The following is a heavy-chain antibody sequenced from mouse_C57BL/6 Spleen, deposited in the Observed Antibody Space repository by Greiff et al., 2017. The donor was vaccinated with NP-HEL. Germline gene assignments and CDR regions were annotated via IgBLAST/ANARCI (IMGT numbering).Heavy chain of an antibody. J-gene: IGHJ4*01. V-gene: IGHV1-80*01. CDR2: IYPGDGDT. D-gene: IGHD2-3*01. CDR3: ARDPYDPGRDYYAMDY. CDR1: GYAFSSYW. Sequence: QVQLQQSGAELVKPGASVKISCKASGYAFSSYWMNWVKQRPGKGLEWIGQIYPGDGDTNYNGKFKGKATLTADKSSSTAYMQLSSLTSEDSAVYFCARDPYDPGRDYYAMDYWGQGTSVTVSS.